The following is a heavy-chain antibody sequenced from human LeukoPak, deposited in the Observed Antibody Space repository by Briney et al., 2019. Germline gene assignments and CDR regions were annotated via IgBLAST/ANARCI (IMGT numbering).Heavy chain of an antibody. J-gene: IGHJ4*02. V-gene: IGHV4-39*01. CDR2: IYYSGST. CDR1: GGSISSSSYY. D-gene: IGHD6-19*01. CDR3: ASRFHYSSGWYSDY. Sequence: SETLSLTCTVSGGSISSSSYYWGWIRQPPGKGLEWIVNIYYSGSTNYNPSLKSRVTISVDTSKNQVSLKLSSVTAADTAVYYCASRFHYSSGWYSDYWGQGTLVTVSS.